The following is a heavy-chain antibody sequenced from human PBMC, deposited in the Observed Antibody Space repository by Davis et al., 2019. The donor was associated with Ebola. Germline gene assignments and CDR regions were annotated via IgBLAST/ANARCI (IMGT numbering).Heavy chain of an antibody. CDR1: GFTFSSYS. Sequence: PGGSLRLSCAASGFTFSSYSMNWVRQAPGKGLEWVSSISSSSSYIYYADSVKGRFTISRDNAKNSLYLQMNSLRAEDTAVYYCARAGGNWNSNYFNYWGQGPLATVSS. J-gene: IGHJ4*02. D-gene: IGHD1-7*01. CDR3: ARAGGNWNSNYFNY. CDR2: ISSSSSYI. V-gene: IGHV3-21*01.